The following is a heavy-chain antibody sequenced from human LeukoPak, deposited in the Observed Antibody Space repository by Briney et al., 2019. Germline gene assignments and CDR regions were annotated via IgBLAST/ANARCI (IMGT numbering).Heavy chain of an antibody. D-gene: IGHD3-16*02. CDR2: ISAYNGNT. CDR3: ARVLTFGGVIVISYFDY. CDR1: GYTFTSYG. J-gene: IGHJ4*02. Sequence: ASVKVSCKASGYTFTSYGISWVRQAPGQGLEWMGWISAYNGNTNYAQKLQGRVTMTRDTSISTAYMELSRLRSDDTAVYYCARVLTFGGVIVISYFDYWGQGTLVTVSS. V-gene: IGHV1-18*01.